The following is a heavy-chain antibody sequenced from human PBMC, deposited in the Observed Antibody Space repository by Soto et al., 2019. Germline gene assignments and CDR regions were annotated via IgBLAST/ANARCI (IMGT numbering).Heavy chain of an antibody. CDR1: GGSISSYY. Sequence: SETLSLTCTVSGGSISSYYWSWIRQPPGKGLEWIGEINHSGSTNYNPSLKSRVTISVDTSKNQFSLKLSSVTAADTAVYYCARGKDIVVVPASYWGYYYSGMDVWGQGTTVTVSS. D-gene: IGHD2-2*01. V-gene: IGHV4-34*01. J-gene: IGHJ6*02. CDR3: ARGKDIVVVPASYWGYYYSGMDV. CDR2: INHSGST.